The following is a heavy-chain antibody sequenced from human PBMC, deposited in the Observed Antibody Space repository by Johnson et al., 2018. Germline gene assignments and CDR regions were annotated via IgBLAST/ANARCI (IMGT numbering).Heavy chain of an antibody. J-gene: IGHJ4*02. Sequence: QVQLVQSGGGVVQPGRSLRLSCAASGFTFSNYAMYWVRQAPGKGLEWVAIIAYDGTNKYYGDSVKGRFTISRDNSKNTLFLQMNRLGAEDTAVYYCARDGHSYGSFDYWGQGTLVTVSS. CDR1: GFTFSNYA. D-gene: IGHD5-18*01. CDR3: ARDGHSYGSFDY. CDR2: IAYDGTNK. V-gene: IGHV3-30-3*01.